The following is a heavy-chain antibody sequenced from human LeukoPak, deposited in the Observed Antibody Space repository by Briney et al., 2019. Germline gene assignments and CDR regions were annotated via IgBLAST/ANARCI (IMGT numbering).Heavy chain of an antibody. CDR3: ARVGTHQLWFRFNGRRLNAFDI. CDR1: GGSISSSNYY. CDR2: ISYSGNT. D-gene: IGHD5-18*01. J-gene: IGHJ3*02. V-gene: IGHV4-39*02. Sequence: SETLSLTCSVSGGSISSSNYYWGWIRQPPGKGLEWIGSISYSGNTYYNPSLKSRVIISADTSKNHLSLRLSSVTAADTAVYYCARVGTHQLWFRFNGRRLNAFDIWGQGTMVTVSS.